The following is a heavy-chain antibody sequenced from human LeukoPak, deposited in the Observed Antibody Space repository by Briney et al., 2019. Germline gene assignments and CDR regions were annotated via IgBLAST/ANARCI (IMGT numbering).Heavy chain of an antibody. CDR2: ISGSGGST. D-gene: IGHD6-19*01. CDR3: ASFPGYSSGWYDY. Sequence: GGSLRLSCAASGFTFSSYAMSWVRQAPGKGLEWVSAISGSGGSTYYADSVKGRFTISRDNSKSTLYLQMNSLRAEDTAVYYCASFPGYSSGWYDYWGQGTLVTVSS. J-gene: IGHJ4*02. V-gene: IGHV3-23*01. CDR1: GFTFSSYA.